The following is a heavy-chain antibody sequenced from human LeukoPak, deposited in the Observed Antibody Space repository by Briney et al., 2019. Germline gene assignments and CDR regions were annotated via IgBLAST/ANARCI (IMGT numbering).Heavy chain of an antibody. D-gene: IGHD3-16*01. CDR2: ISNSGTTV. Sequence: GGSLRLSCAASGFTFSDHYMTWIRQAPGKGLESISYISNSGTTVNYAASVKGRFTISRDNAKNSLYLQMNSLRGEDTAVYYCAGEPRLLDFWGQGTLVTVSS. J-gene: IGHJ4*02. V-gene: IGHV3-11*01. CDR1: GFTFSDHY. CDR3: AGEPRLLDF.